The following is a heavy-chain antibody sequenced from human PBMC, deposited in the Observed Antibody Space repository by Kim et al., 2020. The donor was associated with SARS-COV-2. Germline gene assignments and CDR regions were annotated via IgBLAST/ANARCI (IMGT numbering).Heavy chain of an antibody. J-gene: IGHJ4*02. CDR1: GLTFADYA. CDR3: TSGPYYYDSAAYYHDY. CDR2: IRSKRYDETT. D-gene: IGHD3-22*01. V-gene: IGHV3-49*03. Sequence: GGSLRLSCTTSGLTFADYAMSWFRQAPGKGLEWVAFIRSKRYDETTEYAASVKGRFIISRDDSKRISHLQMNGLKTEDTAVYYCTSGPYYYDSAAYYHDYWGQGTLVTLSA.